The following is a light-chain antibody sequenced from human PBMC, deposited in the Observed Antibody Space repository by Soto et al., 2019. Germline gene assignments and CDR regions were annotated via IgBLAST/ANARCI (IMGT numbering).Light chain of an antibody. J-gene: IGKJ2*01. CDR3: QQRSNWPPYT. CDR1: QSVSSD. V-gene: IGKV3-11*01. Sequence: EIVLTQSPATLSLSPGERATHSCRASQSVSSDLAWYQQKPGQAPRLLIYDASNRATGIQARFSGSGSGTDFTLTIISLEPEDFAVYYCQQRSNWPPYTFGQGTKLEIK. CDR2: DAS.